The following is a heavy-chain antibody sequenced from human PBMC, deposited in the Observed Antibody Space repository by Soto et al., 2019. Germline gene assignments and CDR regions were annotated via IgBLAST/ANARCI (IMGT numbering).Heavy chain of an antibody. CDR1: RGTFTNYA. D-gene: IGHD3-22*01. CDR3: ARDRAGYYSHFVY. V-gene: IGHV1-69*01. J-gene: IGHJ4*02. CDR2: IMPFFGSG. Sequence: QVYLVQSGAEVKKPGSSVKVSCKALRGTFTNYAFSWVRQAPGQGLEWMGGIMPFFGSGNYAQQFQGRINITADESTSSVYLELTSLRSEDTDVYYCARDRAGYYSHFVYWGQGTLVTVSS.